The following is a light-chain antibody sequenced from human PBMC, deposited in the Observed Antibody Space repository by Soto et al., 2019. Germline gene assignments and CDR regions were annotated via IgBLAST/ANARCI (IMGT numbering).Light chain of an antibody. CDR2: DAS. CDR3: EVSAYLLTT. CDR1: QSFSSN. Sequence: VWTMYPGTLSLSPGERATLSCRASQSFSSNLACYPQKPGQAPRLLIYDASNRATGIAPRFRVCGSGTDFTLVFGFVQPEDCIGDRSEVSAYLLTTFSEGARL. J-gene: IGKJ5*01. V-gene: IGKV3-11*01.